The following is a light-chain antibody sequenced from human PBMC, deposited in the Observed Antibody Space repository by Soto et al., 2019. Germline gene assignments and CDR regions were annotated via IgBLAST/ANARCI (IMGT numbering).Light chain of an antibody. CDR1: SGSIASNY. Sequence: NFMLTQPHSVSESPEKTVTISCTRSSGSIASNYVQWYQQRPGSAPTTLIFDDNQRPSGVPDRFSGSIDSSSNSASLTISGLKTEDEADYYCQSFDNIIVFGGGTKLTVL. J-gene: IGLJ2*01. CDR3: QSFDNIIV. CDR2: DDN. V-gene: IGLV6-57*04.